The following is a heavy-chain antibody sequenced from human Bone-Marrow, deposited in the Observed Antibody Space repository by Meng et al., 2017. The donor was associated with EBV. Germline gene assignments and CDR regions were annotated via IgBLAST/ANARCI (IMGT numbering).Heavy chain of an antibody. D-gene: IGHD3-16*01. J-gene: IGHJ5*02. CDR3: ARGTYDRPVDP. CDR2: MNPNRGNT. Sequence: QVQVVLVGAGVKKPGASVKVSCKGSAYTFTSYDFHWVRQATGQGLEWMGWMNPNRGNTGYAQKFQDRVTMTRNTSISTAYMELSSLRSEDTAVYYCARGTYDRPVDPWGQGTLVTVSS. V-gene: IGHV1-8*01. CDR1: AYTFTSYD.